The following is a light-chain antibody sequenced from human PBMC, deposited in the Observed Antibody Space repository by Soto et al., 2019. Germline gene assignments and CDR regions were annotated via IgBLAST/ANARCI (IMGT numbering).Light chain of an antibody. CDR3: HQRSNSLT. V-gene: IGKV3-11*01. CDR2: DAS. CDR1: QSVSSY. Sequence: EIVLTQSPATLSLSPGERATLSCRASQSVSSYLAWYQQKPGQAPRLLIYDASNRATGIPARFSGSGSGTYFTLTISSLEPEVFAVYYCHQRSNSLTFGGGTNVAIK. J-gene: IGKJ4*01.